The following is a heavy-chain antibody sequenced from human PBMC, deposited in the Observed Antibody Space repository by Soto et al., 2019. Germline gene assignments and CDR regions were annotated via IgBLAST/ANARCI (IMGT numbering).Heavy chain of an antibody. CDR2: ISGSGGST. V-gene: IGHV3-23*01. D-gene: IGHD6-6*01. CDR3: AKSLPRNQYSSSSRGPFDY. J-gene: IGHJ4*02. Sequence: GSLRLSCAASGFTFSSYAMSWVRQAPGKGLEWVSGISGSGGSTYYADSVKGRFTISRDNSKNTLYLQMNSLRAEDTAVYYCAKSLPRNQYSSSSRGPFDYWGQGTLVTVSS. CDR1: GFTFSSYA.